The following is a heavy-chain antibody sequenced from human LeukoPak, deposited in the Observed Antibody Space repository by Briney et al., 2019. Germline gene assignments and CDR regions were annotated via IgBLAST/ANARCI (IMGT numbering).Heavy chain of an antibody. V-gene: IGHV3-23*01. CDR3: AKEGYYGSGSYSPFDY. CDR2: ISGSGVST. J-gene: IGHJ4*02. Sequence: PGGSLRLSCATSGFTLSNYAMSWVRQAPGKGLEWVSAISGSGVSTYYADSVKGRFTISSDNSKNMLYLQMNSLRAEDTAVYYCAKEGYYGSGSYSPFDYWGQGTLVTVSS. CDR1: GFTLSNYA. D-gene: IGHD3-10*01.